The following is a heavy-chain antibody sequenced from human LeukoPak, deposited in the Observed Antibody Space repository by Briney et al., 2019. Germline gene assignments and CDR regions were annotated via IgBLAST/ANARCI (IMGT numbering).Heavy chain of an antibody. V-gene: IGHV4-59*01. CDR3: ARGALGDAFDI. CDR2: IYYSGST. D-gene: IGHD3-16*01. Sequence: SETLSLTCSVSGGSISVYYWNWIRQPPGKGLEWIGYIYYSGSTNYNPSLKSRVTISVDTSKNQFSLKLSSVTAADTAVYYCARGALGDAFDIWGQGTMVTVSS. CDR1: GGSISVYY. J-gene: IGHJ3*02.